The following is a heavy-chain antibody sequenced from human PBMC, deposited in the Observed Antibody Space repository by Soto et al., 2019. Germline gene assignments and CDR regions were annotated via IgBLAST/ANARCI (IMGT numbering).Heavy chain of an antibody. J-gene: IGHJ6*02. Sequence: PGGSLRLSCAASGFTFSSYSMNWVRQAPGKGLEWVSSISSSSSYIYYADSVKGRFTISRDNAKNSLYLQMNSLRAEDTAVYYCARDPNSGGRDYAHYYYGMDVWGQGTTVTVSS. CDR1: GFTFSSYS. V-gene: IGHV3-21*01. D-gene: IGHD1-26*01. CDR3: ARDPNSGGRDYAHYYYGMDV. CDR2: ISSSSSYI.